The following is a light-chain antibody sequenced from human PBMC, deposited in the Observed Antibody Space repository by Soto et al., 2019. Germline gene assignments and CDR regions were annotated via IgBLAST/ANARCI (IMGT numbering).Light chain of an antibody. CDR2: DVS. J-gene: IGLJ1*01. CDR3: SSYTSSTIPYV. V-gene: IGLV2-14*01. Sequence: QSALTQPASVSGSPGQSITISCTGTSSDVGGYNYVSWYQQYPGKAPKLMIYDVSNRPSGVSNRFSGSKSGHTASLTISGLQAEDEADYYCSSYTSSTIPYVFGTGTKVTVL. CDR1: SSDVGGYNY.